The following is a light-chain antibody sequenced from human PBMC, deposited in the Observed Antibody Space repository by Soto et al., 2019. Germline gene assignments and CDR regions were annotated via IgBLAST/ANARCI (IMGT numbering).Light chain of an antibody. CDR3: QQYKDWFSIT. Sequence: EVMMTQSPATLSVSPGETVTLSCCASQSVSTKSAWYQQRPGQAPRLLIYGASTRATGIPARFSGSGSGTEFTLTISSLQSEDFAVYYCQQYKDWFSITFGQGTRLEIK. CDR2: GAS. V-gene: IGKV3-15*01. CDR1: QSVSTK. J-gene: IGKJ5*01.